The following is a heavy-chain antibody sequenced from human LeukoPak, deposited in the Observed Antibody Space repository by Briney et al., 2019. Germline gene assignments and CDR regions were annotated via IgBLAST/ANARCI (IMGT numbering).Heavy chain of an antibody. J-gene: IGHJ5*02. CDR3: ARRPFRGTMIVVARHYNWFDP. Sequence: GASVKVSCKASGYTFTSYDINWVRQATGQGLEWMGWMNPNSGNTGYAQKFQGRVTITRNTTISTAYMELSSLRSEDTAVYYCARRPFRGTMIVVARHYNWFDPWGQGTLVTVSS. CDR2: MNPNSGNT. V-gene: IGHV1-8*03. D-gene: IGHD3-22*01. CDR1: GYTFTSYD.